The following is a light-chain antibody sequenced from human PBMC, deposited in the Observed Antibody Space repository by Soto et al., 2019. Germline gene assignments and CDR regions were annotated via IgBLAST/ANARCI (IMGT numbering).Light chain of an antibody. Sequence: DIQMTQSPSTLSAGVGDRVTITCRASQRISTYLNGYQQKPGKAPTLLIYAASSLQSGVPSRFSGGGSGIDFTLTTNTLQPEDFATYFCQQCYSSPRTFGQGTKVEIK. J-gene: IGKJ1*01. CDR1: QRISTY. V-gene: IGKV1-39*01. CDR2: AAS. CDR3: QQCYSSPRT.